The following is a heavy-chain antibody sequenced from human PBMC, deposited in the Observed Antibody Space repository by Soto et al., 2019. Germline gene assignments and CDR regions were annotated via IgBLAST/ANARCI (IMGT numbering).Heavy chain of an antibody. CDR1: GYTLTTYA. CDR2: INAGNGNT. Sequence: QVQLVQSGAEVKKPGASVKVSCKASGYTLTTYAMHWVRQAPGQRLEWMGWINAGNGNTKYSQKFQGRVTITRDTSANTAYMELSSLRSEDTAVYYCAREPLSDGEAWVLDPWGQGTLFTVSS. J-gene: IGHJ5*02. D-gene: IGHD3-10*01. CDR3: AREPLSDGEAWVLDP. V-gene: IGHV1-3*01.